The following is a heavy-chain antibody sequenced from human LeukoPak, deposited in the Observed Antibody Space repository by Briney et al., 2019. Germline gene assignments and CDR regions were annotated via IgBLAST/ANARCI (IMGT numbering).Heavy chain of an antibody. Sequence: EASVKVSCKASGYTFTSYYMHWVRQAPGQGLEWMGIINPSGGSTSYAQKFQGRVTMTGDTSTSTVYMELSSLRSEDTAVYYCARDLQLVHHYYYGMDVWGQGTTVTVSS. D-gene: IGHD6-6*01. J-gene: IGHJ6*02. CDR1: GYTFTSYY. CDR3: ARDLQLVHHYYYGMDV. CDR2: INPSGGST. V-gene: IGHV1-46*01.